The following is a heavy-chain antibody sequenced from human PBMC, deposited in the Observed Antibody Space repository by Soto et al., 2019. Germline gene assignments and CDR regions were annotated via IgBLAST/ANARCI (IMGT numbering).Heavy chain of an antibody. CDR3: AWGKGWLRFTSPSH. Sequence: EVQLVESGGGLVQPGGSLRLSCAASAFNFNDAYMTWVRLAPGEGLEGVASINHDASEKNFVDSVRGRFIISRDNTERSVFLQMNSLRAEDTAVYYCAWGKGWLRFTSPSHWGQGTLVTVSS. D-gene: IGHD5-12*01. CDR1: AFNFNDAY. J-gene: IGHJ4*02. V-gene: IGHV3-7*03. CDR2: INHDASEK.